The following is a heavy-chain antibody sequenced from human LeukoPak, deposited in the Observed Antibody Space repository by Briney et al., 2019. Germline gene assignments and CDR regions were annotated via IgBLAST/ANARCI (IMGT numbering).Heavy chain of an antibody. J-gene: IGHJ4*02. CDR1: GFTFSSYA. V-gene: IGHV3-23*01. D-gene: IGHD6-13*01. CDR3: AKDLSLAAAGTVYFDY. Sequence: PGGSLRLSCAASGFTFSSYAMSWVRQAPGKGLEWVSAISGSGGSTYYADSVKGRFTISRDNSKNTLYLQMNSLRAEDTAVYYCAKDLSLAAAGTVYFDYWGQGTLVTVSS. CDR2: ISGSGGST.